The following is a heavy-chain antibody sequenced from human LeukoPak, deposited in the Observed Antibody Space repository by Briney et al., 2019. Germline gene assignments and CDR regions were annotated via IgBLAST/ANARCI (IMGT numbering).Heavy chain of an antibody. CDR1: GGSISSSSYY. CDR3: ARESVAHIVVVVAALNDAFDI. CDR2: IYYSGST. Sequence: PSETLSLTCTVSGGSISSSSYYWGWIRQPPGKGLEWIVSIYYSGSTYYNPSLKSRVTISVDTSKNQFSLKLSSVTAADTAVYYCARESVAHIVVVVAALNDAFDIWGQGTMVTVSS. D-gene: IGHD2-15*01. J-gene: IGHJ3*02. V-gene: IGHV4-39*07.